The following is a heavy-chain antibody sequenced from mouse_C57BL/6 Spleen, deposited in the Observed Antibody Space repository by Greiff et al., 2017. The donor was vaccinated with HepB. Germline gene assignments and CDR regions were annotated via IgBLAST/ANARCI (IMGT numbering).Heavy chain of an antibody. D-gene: IGHD2-3*01. V-gene: IGHV1-55*01. CDR3: ARSGDGYTYAMDY. CDR2: IYPGSGST. Sequence: QVQLKQPGAELVKPGASVKMSCKASGYTFTSYWITWVKQRPGQGLEWIGDIYPGSGSTNYNEKFKSKATLTVDTSSSTAYMQLSSLTSEDSAVYYCARSGDGYTYAMDYWGQGTSVTVSS. J-gene: IGHJ4*01. CDR1: GYTFTSYW.